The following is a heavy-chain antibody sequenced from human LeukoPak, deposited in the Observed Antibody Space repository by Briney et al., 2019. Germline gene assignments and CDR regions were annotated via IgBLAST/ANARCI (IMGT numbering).Heavy chain of an antibody. J-gene: IGHJ4*02. CDR2: ISYDGNNK. D-gene: IGHD6-13*01. Sequence: PGESLRLSCAASGFTFSSYGMHWVRQAPGKGLEWVAVISYDGNNKYYGDSVKGRFTISRDNSKNTQYLQMNSLRAEDTAMYYCAKAAYSSSWYLSPFDYWGQGTLVTVSS. CDR3: AKAAYSSSWYLSPFDY. V-gene: IGHV3-30*18. CDR1: GFTFSSYG.